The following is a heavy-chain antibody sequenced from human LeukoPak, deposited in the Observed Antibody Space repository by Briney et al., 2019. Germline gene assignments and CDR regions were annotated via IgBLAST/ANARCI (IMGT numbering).Heavy chain of an antibody. Sequence: PGGSLRLSCAASGFNFNYVWMNWVRQAPGKGLEWVAHINPDGRDTYYVDSVKGRFTISRDNAQNSMYLQMNSLRVEDTAVYYCTSWGDTTAEYFQRWGQGTLVTVSS. CDR3: TSWGDTTAEYFQR. CDR2: INPDGRDT. CDR1: GFNFNYVW. D-gene: IGHD2-21*02. J-gene: IGHJ1*01. V-gene: IGHV3-7*01.